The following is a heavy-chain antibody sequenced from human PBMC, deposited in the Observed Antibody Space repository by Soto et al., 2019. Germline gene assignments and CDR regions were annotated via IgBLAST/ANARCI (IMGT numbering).Heavy chain of an antibody. Sequence: EVQLVESGGGLVQPGGSLRLSCAASGFTFSSYWMHWVRQAPGKGLVWVSRINSDGSRTTYADSVKGRFTISRDNAKNMLNLQRNSLRAEDTAVYYCARALTYYYDIDYWGQGTLVTVSS. J-gene: IGHJ4*02. CDR2: INSDGSRT. D-gene: IGHD3-22*01. CDR3: ARALTYYYDIDY. CDR1: GFTFSSYW. V-gene: IGHV3-74*01.